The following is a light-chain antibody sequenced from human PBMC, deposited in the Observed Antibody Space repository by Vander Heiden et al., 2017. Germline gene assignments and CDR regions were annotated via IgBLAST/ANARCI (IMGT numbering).Light chain of an antibody. CDR3: QQCYSTPIT. CDR2: WAS. J-gene: IGKJ4*01. V-gene: IGKV4-1*01. CDR1: QSVLYSSNNKNY. Sequence: DIVMTQSPDSLAVSLGERATINCKSSQSVLYSSNNKNYLAWYQQKPGQPPKLLIYWASTRESGVPDRFSGSGSGTDFTLTISSLQAEDVAVYYCQQCYSTPITFGGGTKVEIK.